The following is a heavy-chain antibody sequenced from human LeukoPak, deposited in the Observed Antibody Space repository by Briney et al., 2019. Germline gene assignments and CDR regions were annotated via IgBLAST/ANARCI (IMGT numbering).Heavy chain of an antibody. CDR2: IDYSGST. CDR1: GGSISSRSDY. D-gene: IGHD3-10*01. CDR3: ARGINPPYYYGSGSYYSPNGYYYYYYMDV. V-gene: IGHV4-39*07. J-gene: IGHJ6*03. Sequence: SETLSLTCSVSGGSISSRSDYWGWIRQPPGKGLEWIGSIDYSGSTFYNPSLKRRVTISIDTSKNQFSLKLSSVTAADTAVYYCARGINPPYYYGSGSYYSPNGYYYYYYMDVWGKGTTVTVSS.